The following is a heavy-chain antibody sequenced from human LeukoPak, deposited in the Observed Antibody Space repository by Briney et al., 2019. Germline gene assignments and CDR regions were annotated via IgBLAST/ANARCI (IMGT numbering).Heavy chain of an antibody. J-gene: IGHJ5*02. Sequence: SETLSLTCAVSGDSISGADHSWNWIRQPPGKGLEWIGYIYQTGGTYYNPSFKSRVTMSVDRSSTQFSLNLRSATAADTAVYFCARVQFTSTWFGPWGQGILVTVSS. V-gene: IGHV4-30-2*01. CDR2: IYQTGGT. CDR3: ARVQFTSTWFGP. D-gene: IGHD3-16*01. CDR1: GDSISGADHS.